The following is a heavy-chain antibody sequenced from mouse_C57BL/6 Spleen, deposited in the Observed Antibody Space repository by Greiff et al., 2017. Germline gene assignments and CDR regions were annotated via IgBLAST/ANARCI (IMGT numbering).Heavy chain of an antibody. V-gene: IGHV1-53*01. D-gene: IGHD4-1*01. Sequence: LQLQQPGTELVNPGASVKLSCQASGYTFTSYWMHWVKQRPGQGLEWLGNINPSNGGTNYTEQLKSKATLKVDKSSSTAYMQLSSLTSDDSAVYYCARSLTGTCDYCGQGTTLTVSS. CDR1: GYTFTSYW. CDR3: ARSLTGTCDY. J-gene: IGHJ2*01. CDR2: INPSNGGT.